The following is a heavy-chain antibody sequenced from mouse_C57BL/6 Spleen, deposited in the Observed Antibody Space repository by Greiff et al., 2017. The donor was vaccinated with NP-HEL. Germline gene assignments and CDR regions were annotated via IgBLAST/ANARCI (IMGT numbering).Heavy chain of an antibody. CDR3: ARWGKGDD. CDR2: INPSTGGT. J-gene: IGHJ2*01. V-gene: IGHV1-42*01. Sequence: EVQLQQSGPELVKPGASVKISCKASGYSFTGYYMNWVKQSPEKSLEWIGEINPSTGGTTYNQKFKAKATLTVDKSSSTAYMQLKSLTSEDSAVYYCARWGKGDDWGQGTTLTVSS. CDR1: GYSFTGYY.